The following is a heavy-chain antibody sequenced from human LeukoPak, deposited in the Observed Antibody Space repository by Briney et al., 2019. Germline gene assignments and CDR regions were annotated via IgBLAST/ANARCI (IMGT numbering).Heavy chain of an antibody. CDR1: GCTFTSYG. CDR2: IGAYNGST. V-gene: IGHV1-18*04. J-gene: IGHJ4*02. CDR3: ARLYYDILTGYSNFDY. Sequence: ASVEVSCKASGCTFTSYGISWVRQAPGQGLEWMGWIGAYNGSTNYAQKLQGRVTMTTATSTSTAYMELRSLRSDDTAVYYCARLYYDILTGYSNFDYWGQGTLVIDSS. D-gene: IGHD3-9*01.